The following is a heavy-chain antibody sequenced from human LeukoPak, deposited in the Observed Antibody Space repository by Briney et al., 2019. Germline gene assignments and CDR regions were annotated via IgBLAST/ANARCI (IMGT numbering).Heavy chain of an antibody. CDR1: GFTFSSYS. V-gene: IGHV3-48*01. J-gene: IGHJ3*02. CDR2: ISGSSTTI. D-gene: IGHD6-13*01. Sequence: GGSLRLSCAASGFTFSSYSINWVRQAPGKGLEWVSYISGSSTTIYYADSVKGRFTISRDNAKNSLYLQMNSLRAEDTAVYYCAKDPVAAAGSGAFDIWGQGTMVTVSS. CDR3: AKDPVAAAGSGAFDI.